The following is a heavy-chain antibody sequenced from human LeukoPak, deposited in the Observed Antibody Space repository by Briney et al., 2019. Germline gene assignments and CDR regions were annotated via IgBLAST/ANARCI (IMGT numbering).Heavy chain of an antibody. V-gene: IGHV3-53*01. CDR1: GFTVSSNY. CDR2: IYSGGST. CDR3: ARSPDYYDSSGYVS. Sequence: HPGGSLRLSCAASGFTVSSNYMSWVRQAPGKGLEWVSVIYSGGSTYYADSVKGRFTISRDNSKNTLYLQMNSLRAEDTAVYYCARSPDYYDSSGYVSWGQGTLVTVSS. D-gene: IGHD3-22*01. J-gene: IGHJ5*02.